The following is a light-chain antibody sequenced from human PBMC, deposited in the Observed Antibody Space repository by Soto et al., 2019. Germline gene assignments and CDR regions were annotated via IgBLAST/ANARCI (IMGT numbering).Light chain of an antibody. CDR1: QSVSSSY. CDR3: QQYGRT. CDR2: GAS. V-gene: IGKV3-20*01. Sequence: EMVMTQSPATLSVSPGERATLSCRASQSVSSSYLAWYQQKPGQAPRLLIYGASSRATGIPDRFSGSGSGTDFTLTISRLEPEDFAVYYCQQYGRTFGQGTKVEIK. J-gene: IGKJ1*01.